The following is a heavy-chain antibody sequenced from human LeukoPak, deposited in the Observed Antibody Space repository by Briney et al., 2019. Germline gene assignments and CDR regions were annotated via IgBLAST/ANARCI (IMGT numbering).Heavy chain of an antibody. J-gene: IGHJ3*02. D-gene: IGHD3-16*01. V-gene: IGHV4-39*07. CDR3: ARDLRWGAFDI. CDR2: FYYSGST. Sequence: SQTLSLTCTVSGGSISSSTYYWGWIRQPPGKGLEWIGSFYYSGSTYYNPSLKSRATISVDTSKNQFSLKLSSVAAADTAVYYCARDLRWGAFDIWGQGTMVTVSS. CDR1: GGSISSSTYY.